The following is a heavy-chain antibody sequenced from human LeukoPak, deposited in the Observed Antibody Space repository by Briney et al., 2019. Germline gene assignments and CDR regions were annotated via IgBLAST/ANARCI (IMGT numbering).Heavy chain of an antibody. CDR2: ISSSGSTI. CDR3: ARGTDYGDYVDY. V-gene: IGHV3-48*04. D-gene: IGHD4-17*01. J-gene: IGHJ4*02. Sequence: GGSLRLPCAASGFTFSGYAMNWVRQTPGKGLEWVSYISSSGSTIYYADSVKGRLTISRDNAKNSLHLQMNSLRAEDTAVYYCARGTDYGDYVDYWGQGTLVTVSS. CDR1: GFTFSGYA.